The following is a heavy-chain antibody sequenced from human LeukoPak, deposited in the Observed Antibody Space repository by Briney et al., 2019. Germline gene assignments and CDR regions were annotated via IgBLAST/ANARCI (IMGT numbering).Heavy chain of an antibody. D-gene: IGHD2-2*01. CDR2: IYYSGST. CDR3: ARSARWFFLVPAAIPAYFDY. V-gene: IGHV4-39*07. Sequence: PSETLSLTCTVSGGSISSSSYYWGWIRQPPGKGLEWIGSIYYSGSTYYNPSLKSRVTISVDTSKNQFSLKLSSVTAADTAVYYCARSARWFFLVPAAIPAYFDYWGQGTLVTVSS. CDR1: GGSISSSSYY. J-gene: IGHJ4*02.